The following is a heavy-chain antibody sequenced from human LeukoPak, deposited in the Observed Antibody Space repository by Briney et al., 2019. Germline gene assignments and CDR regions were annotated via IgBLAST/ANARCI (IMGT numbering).Heavy chain of an antibody. CDR1: GGSISSSNYY. CDR2: IYYSGST. D-gene: IGHD6-13*01. J-gene: IGHJ5*02. CDR3: ARRGRYSSSWYRGPLNWFDP. V-gene: IGHV4-39*01. Sequence: SETLSLTCTVSGGSISSSNYYWGWIRQPPGKGLEWIGNIYYSGSTYYNPSLKSRVTISVDTSKNQFSLKLSSVTAADTAVYYCARRGRYSSSWYRGPLNWFDPWGQGTLVTVSS.